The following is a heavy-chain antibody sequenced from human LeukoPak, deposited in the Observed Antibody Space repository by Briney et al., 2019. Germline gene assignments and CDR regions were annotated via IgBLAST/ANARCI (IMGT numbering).Heavy chain of an antibody. Sequence: GGSLRLSCAASGFTFDDYGMSWVRQAPGKGLEWVSGINWNGGSTGCADSVKGRSTISRDNAKNSLYLQMNSLRAEDTAVYYCAKDGEESSYYFDYWGQGTLITVSS. CDR1: GFTFDDYG. CDR2: INWNGGST. D-gene: IGHD6-6*01. CDR3: AKDGEESSYYFDY. J-gene: IGHJ4*02. V-gene: IGHV3-20*04.